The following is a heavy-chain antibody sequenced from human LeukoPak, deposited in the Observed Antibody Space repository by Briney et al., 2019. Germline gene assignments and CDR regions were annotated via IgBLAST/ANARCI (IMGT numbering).Heavy chain of an antibody. CDR3: AKPKGAYFDY. CDR2: ISGSGGST. CDR1: EFTFSDYY. J-gene: IGHJ4*02. Sequence: PGGSLRLSCVASEFTFSDYYMTWIRQAPGKGLEWVSAISGSGGSTYYADSVKGRFTISRDNSKNTLYLQMNSLRAEDTAVYYCAKPKGAYFDYWGQGTLVTVSS. V-gene: IGHV3-23*01.